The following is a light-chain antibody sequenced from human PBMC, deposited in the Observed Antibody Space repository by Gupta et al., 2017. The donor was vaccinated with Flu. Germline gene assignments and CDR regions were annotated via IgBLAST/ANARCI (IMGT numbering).Light chain of an antibody. J-gene: IGLJ3*02. V-gene: IGLV1-40*01. CDR1: SSDIGAGYD. CDR3: QSYDSSRSGSV. Sequence: QSALTQPPSVSGAPGQRLTISCTGSSSDIGAGYDVHWYQQVPGTAPKLLIYGNNNRPSGVPDRFSGSKSGTSASLAITGLQAEDEADYYCQSYDSSRSGSVFGGGTKLTVL. CDR2: GNN.